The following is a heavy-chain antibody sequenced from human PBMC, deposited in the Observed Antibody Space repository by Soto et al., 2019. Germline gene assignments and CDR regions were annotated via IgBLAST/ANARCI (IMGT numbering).Heavy chain of an antibody. CDR3: AKDFYNIVSYILGICHY. CDR2: ISSDGSKE. D-gene: IGHD5-12*01. CDR1: GFSFNTYG. Sequence: QVQLVESGGGVVQPGRSLRLSCAASGFSFNTYGMHWVRQAPGKGLEWVAVISSDGSKEYYADPVKGRFSISRDNSENTLYLQMNSLRPEDTAVYSCAKDFYNIVSYILGICHYWGQGTQVTVSS. J-gene: IGHJ4*02. V-gene: IGHV3-30*18.